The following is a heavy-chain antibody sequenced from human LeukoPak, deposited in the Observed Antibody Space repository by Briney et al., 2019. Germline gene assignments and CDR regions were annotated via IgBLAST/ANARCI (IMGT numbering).Heavy chain of an antibody. CDR3: ATRIDY. CDR2: ISTSSTTI. V-gene: IGHV3-48*04. J-gene: IGHJ4*02. Sequence: GGSLRLSCAASGFTFTAYSMNWVRQVPGEGLEWLSYISTSSTTIYYADSVKGRFTISRDNAKNSLYLQMNSLRAEDTAIYYCATRIDYWGQGTLVTVSS. CDR1: GFTFTAYS.